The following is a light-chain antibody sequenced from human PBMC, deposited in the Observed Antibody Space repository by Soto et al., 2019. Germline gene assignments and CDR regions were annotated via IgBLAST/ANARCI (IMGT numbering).Light chain of an antibody. Sequence: EIVMTQSPATLSVSPGDRVTLSCRASESVSSYLAWYQQKPGQAPRLLIYSASTRATGIPARFSGSGSGTEFTLTISSLQSEDFAVYYCQHYNNWPPITFGQGTPLEIK. CDR3: QHYNNWPPIT. CDR2: SAS. CDR1: ESVSSY. V-gene: IGKV3D-15*01. J-gene: IGKJ5*01.